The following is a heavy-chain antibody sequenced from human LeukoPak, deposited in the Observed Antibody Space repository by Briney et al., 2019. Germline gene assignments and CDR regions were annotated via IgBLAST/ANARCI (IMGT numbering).Heavy chain of an antibody. J-gene: IGHJ6*02. V-gene: IGHV3-23*01. CDR3: ANDRSNTVTDSSRYYGMDV. D-gene: IGHD4-17*01. CDR1: GFTFSNYG. Sequence: GGSLRLSCTASGFTFSNYGMSWVRQAPGKGLEWVSGLNNNGGNIYYADSVKGRFTISRDNSKNTLYLQMNSLRAEDTARYYCANDRSNTVTDSSRYYGMDVWGQGTTVTVSS. CDR2: LNNNGGNI.